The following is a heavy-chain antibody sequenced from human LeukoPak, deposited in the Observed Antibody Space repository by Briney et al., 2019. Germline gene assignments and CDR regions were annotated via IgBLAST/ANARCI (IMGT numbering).Heavy chain of an antibody. CDR3: ASLRERSYYARGFDY. CDR2: IYTSGST. J-gene: IGHJ4*02. D-gene: IGHD1-26*01. CDR1: GGFISNYY. V-gene: IGHV4-4*07. Sequence: SETLSLTCTVSGGFISNYYWSWIRQPAGKGLEWIGRIYTSGSTNYNSSLKSRVTMSVDTSKNQFSLKLSSVTAADTAVYYCASLRERSYYARGFDYWGQGTLVTVSS.